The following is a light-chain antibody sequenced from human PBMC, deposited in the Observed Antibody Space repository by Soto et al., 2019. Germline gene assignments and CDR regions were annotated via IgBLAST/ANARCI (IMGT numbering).Light chain of an antibody. V-gene: IGLV2-11*01. CDR2: DVT. CDR3: CSYVGSYTSYV. J-gene: IGLJ1*01. Sequence: QSVLTQPRSVSGSPGQSVTISCTGTSSDVGGYNFVSWYQQHTGKAPKFMIYDVTKRPSGVPDRFSGSKSGNTASLTISGLQAEDEADYYCCSYVGSYTSYVFGTGTKLTVL. CDR1: SSDVGGYNF.